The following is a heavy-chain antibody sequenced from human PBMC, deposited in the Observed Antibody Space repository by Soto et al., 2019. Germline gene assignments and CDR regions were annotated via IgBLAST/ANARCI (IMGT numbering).Heavy chain of an antibody. J-gene: IGHJ4*02. V-gene: IGHV3-30*18. CDR2: KSFDGSNT. D-gene: IGHD3-22*01. Sequence: PGGGLRVSCAASGVNWSLVAMHWVRQVPGKGLEWVAVKSFDGSNTHYADSVNGRFLISRDNFKEILYLQMNSLRPEDTAFYFYAKDYFDDSGGYYEHFHHWGQGP. CDR1: GVNWSLVA. CDR3: AKDYFDDSGGYYEHFHH.